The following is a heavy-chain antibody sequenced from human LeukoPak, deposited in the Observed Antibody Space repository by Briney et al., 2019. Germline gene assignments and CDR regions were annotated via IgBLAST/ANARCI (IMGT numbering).Heavy chain of an antibody. CDR1: GFTFSSYA. J-gene: IGHJ3*02. CDR2: LRGNGGST. V-gene: IGHV3-23*01. D-gene: IGHD6-13*01. Sequence: PAGSLRLSCAASGFTFSSYAMSWVRQAPGKGLEWVSSLRGNGGSTEYVDSVRGRFVISRDNSRNTLYLQMNSLRAEDTAVYYCAKSVTAAGTYAFDIWGQGTVVTVSS. CDR3: AKSVTAAGTYAFDI.